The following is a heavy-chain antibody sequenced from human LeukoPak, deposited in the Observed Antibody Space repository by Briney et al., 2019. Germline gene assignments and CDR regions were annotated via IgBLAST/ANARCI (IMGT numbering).Heavy chain of an antibody. J-gene: IGHJ5*02. CDR2: IDWDDDK. CDR1: GFSLSTSGMC. D-gene: IGHD3-16*02. Sequence: ESGPTLVNPTQTLTLTCTFSGFSLSTSGMCVSWIRQPPGKALEWLAHIDWDDDKYYSTSLKTRLTISKDTSKNQVVLTMTNMDPVDTATYYCARTDSDYDYVWGSYRFNWFDPWGQGTLVTVSS. CDR3: ARTDSDYDYVWGSYRFNWFDP. V-gene: IGHV2-70*01.